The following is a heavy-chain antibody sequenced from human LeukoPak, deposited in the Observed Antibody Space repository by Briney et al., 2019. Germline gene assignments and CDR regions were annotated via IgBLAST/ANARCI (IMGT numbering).Heavy chain of an antibody. V-gene: IGHV4-39*01. CDR1: GGSFSSTNYF. J-gene: IGHJ4*02. Sequence: PSETLFLTCTVSGGSFSSTNYFWGWIRQPPGRGLEWIASIYYSGSTYYNPSLKSRVTISVDTSKNQCSLKLSSVTAADTAVYYCARLRDSTVHFDYWGQGTLVSVSS. D-gene: IGHD4-11*01. CDR3: ARLRDSTVHFDY. CDR2: IYYSGST.